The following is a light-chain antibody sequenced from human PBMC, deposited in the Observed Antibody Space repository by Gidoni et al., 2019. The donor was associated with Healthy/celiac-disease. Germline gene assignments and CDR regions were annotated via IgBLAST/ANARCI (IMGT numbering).Light chain of an antibody. CDR2: KAS. CDR1: QSISSW. Sequence: DIQMTPSPSTLSASVGDRVTITCRASQSISSWLAWYQQKPGKAPKLLIYKASSLESGVPSRFSGSGSGTEFTLTISSLQPDDFATYYCQLGVTFGGGTKVEIK. V-gene: IGKV1-5*03. J-gene: IGKJ4*01. CDR3: QLGVT.